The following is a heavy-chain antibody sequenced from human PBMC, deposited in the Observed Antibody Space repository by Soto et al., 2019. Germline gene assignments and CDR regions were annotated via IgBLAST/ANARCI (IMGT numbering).Heavy chain of an antibody. V-gene: IGHV1-69*06. J-gene: IGHJ6*02. CDR3: ARERPERGKDV. Sequence: QVQLVQSGAEVKKPGSSMKVSCKASGGTFSSSAISWVRQAPGQGLEWMGAIIPVFGTAHYAQKFQGRVTSTADKPTSTAYMELSRLRSEDTAVYYWARERPERGKDVWSQGNTVSVSS. CDR2: IIPVFGTA. CDR1: GGTFSSSA.